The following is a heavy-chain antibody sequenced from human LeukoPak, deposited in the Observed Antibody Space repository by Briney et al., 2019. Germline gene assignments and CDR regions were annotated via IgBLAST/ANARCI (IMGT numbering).Heavy chain of an antibody. D-gene: IGHD2-15*01. CDR1: GYTFTGYY. V-gene: IGHV1-2*02. Sequence: GASVKVSCKASGYTFTGYYMHWVRQAPGQGLEWMGWINPNSGGTNYAQKFQGRVTMTRDTSISTAYMELSRLRSDDTAVYYCARAQSILSSNWFDPSGQGTLVTVSS. CDR2: INPNSGGT. J-gene: IGHJ5*02. CDR3: ARAQSILSSNWFDP.